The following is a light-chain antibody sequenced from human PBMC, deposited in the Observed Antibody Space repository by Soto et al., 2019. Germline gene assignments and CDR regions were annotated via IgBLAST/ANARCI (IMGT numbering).Light chain of an antibody. Sequence: EIAMTPSPATLSVSPRERATLSFRARQSISTELAWYQQIPGQPPRLLIYSASTRATGVPARFTGSGSGSEFTLTISGLQSEDFAIYYCQQGHNWPLTFGQGTRLEI. CDR2: SAS. CDR3: QQGHNWPLT. V-gene: IGKV3-15*01. CDR1: QSISTE. J-gene: IGKJ2*01.